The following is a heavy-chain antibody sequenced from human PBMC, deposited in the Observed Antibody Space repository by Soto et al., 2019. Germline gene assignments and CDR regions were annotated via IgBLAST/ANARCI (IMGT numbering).Heavy chain of an antibody. CDR2: ILPFFGTA. CDR3: ARGQEFGGNSDDFDV. V-gene: IGHV1-69*12. Sequence: QVQLVQSGAEVKKPGSSVKVSCKASGGSFSREAINWVRQAPGQGPEWMGGILPFFGTADYAQKFQGRVKMTADVSTTTAYMELSSRTFEDTAVYYCARGQEFGGNSDDFDVWGQGTMVTVSS. CDR1: GGSFSREA. D-gene: IGHD2-15*01. J-gene: IGHJ3*01.